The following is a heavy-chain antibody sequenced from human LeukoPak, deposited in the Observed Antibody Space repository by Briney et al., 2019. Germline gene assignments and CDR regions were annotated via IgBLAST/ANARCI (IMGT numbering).Heavy chain of an antibody. V-gene: IGHV5-51*01. CDR2: IYPGDSHT. CDR3: ARGPYSYTSSATLGSYNWFDP. J-gene: IGHJ5*02. D-gene: IGHD2-15*01. CDR1: GSSFTNYW. Sequence: PGESLKISCNGSGSSFTNYWIGWVRQLPGKGLEWMGIIYPGDSHTRYSPSFQDQVTISVDKSISTAYLQWSSLEASDTAMYYCARGPYSYTSSATLGSYNWFDPWGQGSLVTVSS.